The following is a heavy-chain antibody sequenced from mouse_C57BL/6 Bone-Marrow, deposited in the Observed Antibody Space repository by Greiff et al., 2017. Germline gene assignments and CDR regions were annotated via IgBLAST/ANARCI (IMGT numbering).Heavy chain of an antibody. V-gene: IGHV1-69*01. CDR1: GYTFTSYW. CDR3: ARCGYLAWFAY. D-gene: IGHD2-3*01. CDR2: IDPSNSYT. Sequence: QVQLQQPGAELVMPGASVKLSCKASGYTFTSYWMHWVKQRPGQGLEWIGEIDPSNSYTNYNQKLKGESTLTVDKASSTVYMQLRSLTSEDSAVYYCARCGYLAWFAYGGQGTLVTVSA. J-gene: IGHJ3*01.